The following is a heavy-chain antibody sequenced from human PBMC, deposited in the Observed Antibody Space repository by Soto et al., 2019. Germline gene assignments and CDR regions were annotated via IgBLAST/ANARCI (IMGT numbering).Heavy chain of an antibody. Sequence: QVQLQESGPGLVKPSETLSLTCTVSGGSISSYYWSWIRQPPGKGLEWIGYIYYSGSTNYNPSLNSRVTISVDASKNQFSLKLSSVSAADTAVYYCARVWFGESPWNDGRDVWGQGTTVAVSS. CDR2: IYYSGST. CDR1: GGSISSYY. CDR3: ARVWFGESPWNDGRDV. D-gene: IGHD3-10*01. J-gene: IGHJ6*02. V-gene: IGHV4-59*08.